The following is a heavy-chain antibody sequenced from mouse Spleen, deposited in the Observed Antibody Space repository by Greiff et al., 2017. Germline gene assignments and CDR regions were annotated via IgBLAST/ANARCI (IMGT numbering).Heavy chain of an antibody. D-gene: IGHD1-2*01. Sequence: EVQLQQSGAELVRPGASVKLSCTASGFNIKDYYMHWVKQRPEQGLEWIGRIDPEDGDTEYAPKFQGKATMTADTSSNTAYLQLSSLTSEDTAVYYCTFTTANLYYYAMDYWGQGTSVTVSS. J-gene: IGHJ4*01. CDR3: TFTTANLYYYAMDY. V-gene: IGHV14-1*01. CDR2: IDPEDGDT. CDR1: GFNIKDYY.